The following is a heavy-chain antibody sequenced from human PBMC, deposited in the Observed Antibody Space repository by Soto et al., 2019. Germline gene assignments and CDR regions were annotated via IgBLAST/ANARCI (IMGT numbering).Heavy chain of an antibody. Sequence: QVQLVQSGAEVKKPGASVKVSCKASGYTFTSYGISWVRQAPGQGLEWMGWISAYNGNTNYAQKLQGRVTMTTDTSTSTAYRELRSLRSDDTAVYYCARVMEDCSGGSCDDWYFDLWGRGTLVTVSS. D-gene: IGHD2-15*01. CDR1: GYTFTSYG. V-gene: IGHV1-18*01. J-gene: IGHJ2*01. CDR3: ARVMEDCSGGSCDDWYFDL. CDR2: ISAYNGNT.